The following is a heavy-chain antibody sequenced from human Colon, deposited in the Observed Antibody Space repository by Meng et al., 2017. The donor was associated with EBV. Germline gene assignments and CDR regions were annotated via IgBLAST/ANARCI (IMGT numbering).Heavy chain of an antibody. Sequence: QLQEPGPGLGGRSGTLSLTCAVSGGSISTSDWWSWVRQPPGKGLEWIGEIYRGGGTNYNPSFKSRVTISVDTSNNHFSLKLSYVTAADTAVYYCARVRVIPAAVGFDYWGQGTLVTVSS. CDR3: ARVRVIPAAVGFDY. D-gene: IGHD2-2*01. CDR1: GGSISTSDW. J-gene: IGHJ4*02. CDR2: IYRGGGT. V-gene: IGHV4-4*02.